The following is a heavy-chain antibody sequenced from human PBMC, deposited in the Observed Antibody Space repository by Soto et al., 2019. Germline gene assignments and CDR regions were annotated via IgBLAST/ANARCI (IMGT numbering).Heavy chain of an antibody. J-gene: IGHJ6*02. Sequence: SETLSVTCTGSGGSISRDDWSWSRQPPGKGLEWIGYIYYSGSTNYNPSLKSRVTISVDTSKNQFSLKLSSVTAADTAVYYCEREKGSTSANPGTDARGDGPPVTV. CDR3: EREKGSTSANPGTDA. CDR2: IYYSGST. CDR1: GGSISRDD. D-gene: IGHD2-15*01. V-gene: IGHV4-59*01.